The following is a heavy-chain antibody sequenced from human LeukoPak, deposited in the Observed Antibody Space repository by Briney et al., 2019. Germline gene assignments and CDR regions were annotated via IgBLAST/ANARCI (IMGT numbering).Heavy chain of an antibody. CDR3: ERHLGLWFGESYLDY. Sequence: SETLSLTCAVSGGSISSSNWWSWVRQPPGKGLEWIGEIYHSGSTNYNPSLKSRVTISLDTSKNQFSLKLNSVTAADTAVYYCERHLGLWFGESYLDYWGQGTLVTVSS. D-gene: IGHD3-10*01. J-gene: IGHJ4*02. CDR1: GGSISSSNW. CDR2: IYHSGST. V-gene: IGHV4-4*02.